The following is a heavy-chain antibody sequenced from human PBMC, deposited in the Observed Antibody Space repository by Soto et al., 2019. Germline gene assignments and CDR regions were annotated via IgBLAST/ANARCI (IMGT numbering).Heavy chain of an antibody. D-gene: IGHD3-10*01. CDR3: ARDYYGSGSYYSKKNYYYYGMDV. J-gene: IGHJ6*02. V-gene: IGHV1-69*13. Sequence: SVKVSWKASGYTFTSYYMHWVRQAPGQGLEWMGGIIPIFGTANYAQKFQGRVTITADESTSTAYMELSSLRSEDTAVYYCARDYYGSGSYYSKKNYYYYGMDVWGQGTTVTVSS. CDR2: IIPIFGTA. CDR1: GYTFTSYY.